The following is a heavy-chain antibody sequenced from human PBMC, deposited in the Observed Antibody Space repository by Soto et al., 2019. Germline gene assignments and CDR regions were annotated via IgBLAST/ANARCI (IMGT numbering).Heavy chain of an antibody. D-gene: IGHD3-3*01. CDR1: GFTLHLYA. J-gene: IGHJ4*02. CDR3: ARSAVQNYDFWSGYYEHYFDY. CDR2: ISSSGGSP. V-gene: IGHV3-23*01. Sequence: GGSLRLSCAASGFTLHLYAMSWVRQAPGKGLEWISAISSSGGSPYYADSVKGRFTVSRANSKNTLYLQMNSLRAEDTAVYYCARSAVQNYDFWSGYYEHYFDYWGQGTLVTVSS.